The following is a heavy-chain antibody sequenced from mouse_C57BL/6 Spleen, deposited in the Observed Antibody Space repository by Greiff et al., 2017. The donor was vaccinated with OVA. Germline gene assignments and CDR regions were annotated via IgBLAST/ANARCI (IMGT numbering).Heavy chain of an antibody. Sequence: EVQVVESVAELVRPGASVKLSCTASGFNIKNTYMHWVKQRPEQGLEWIGMIDPANGNTKYAPKFQGKATITADTSSNTAYLQISSLTSEDTANYDCARDYYPTYYFDYWGQGTTLTVSS. J-gene: IGHJ2*01. D-gene: IGHD1-1*01. CDR3: ARDYYPTYYFDY. CDR1: GFNIKNTY. V-gene: IGHV14-3*01. CDR2: IDPANGNT.